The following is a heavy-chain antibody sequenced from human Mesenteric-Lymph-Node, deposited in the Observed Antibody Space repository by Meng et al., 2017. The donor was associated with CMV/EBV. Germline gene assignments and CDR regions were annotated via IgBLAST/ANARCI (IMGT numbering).Heavy chain of an antibody. CDR3: ARVNPQNCAGNDY. V-gene: IGHV3-30*03. D-gene: IGHD4-23*01. Sequence: GESLKISCGASGFTFSTYGLHWVRQAPGKGLEWVAVISYDGTNKRYADSVKGRFSISRDKSRNTLYLQMDSLRPEDTAVYYCARVNPQNCAGNDYWGQGTLVTVSS. CDR2: ISYDGTNK. J-gene: IGHJ4*02. CDR1: GFTFSTYG.